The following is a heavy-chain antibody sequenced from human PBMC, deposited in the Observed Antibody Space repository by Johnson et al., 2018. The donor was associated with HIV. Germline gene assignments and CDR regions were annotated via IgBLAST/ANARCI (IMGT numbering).Heavy chain of an antibody. Sequence: QVQLVESGGGVVHPGRSLRLSCAASGFTFSSYAIHWVRQAPGKGLEWVAVIWYDGSNKYYADSVKGRFTISRDNSKNTLYLQMNSLRAGDTALYYCAREGQEFNDAFDIWGQGTMVTVSS. D-gene: IGHD3-10*01. CDR1: GFTFSSYA. J-gene: IGHJ3*02. CDR2: IWYDGSNK. CDR3: AREGQEFNDAFDI. V-gene: IGHV3-30*04.